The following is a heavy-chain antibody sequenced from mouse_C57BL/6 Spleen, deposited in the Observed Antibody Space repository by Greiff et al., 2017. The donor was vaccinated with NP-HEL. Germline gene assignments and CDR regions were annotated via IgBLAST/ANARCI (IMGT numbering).Heavy chain of an antibody. Sequence: VKLQQPGAELVMPGASVKLSCKASGYTFTSYWMHWVKQRPGQGLEWIGEIDPSDSYTNYNQKFKGKSTLTVDKSSSTAYMQLSSLTSEDSAVYYCARETGTESFDYWGQGTTLTVSS. CDR1: GYTFTSYW. J-gene: IGHJ2*01. CDR2: IDPSDSYT. V-gene: IGHV1-69*01. CDR3: ARETGTESFDY. D-gene: IGHD4-1*01.